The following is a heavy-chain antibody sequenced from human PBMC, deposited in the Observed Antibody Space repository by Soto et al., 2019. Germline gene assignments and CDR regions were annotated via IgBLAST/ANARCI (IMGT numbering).Heavy chain of an antibody. D-gene: IGHD2-15*01. CDR2: IYYSGST. V-gene: IGHV4-31*03. Sequence: SETLSLTCTVSGGSISSGGYYWSWIRQHPGKGLEWIGYIYYSGSTYYNPSLKSRVTISVDTSKNQFSLKLSSVTAADTAVYYCASSPPSLVAAYYYYYMDVWGKGTTVTVSS. J-gene: IGHJ6*03. CDR3: ASSPPSLVAAYYYYYMDV. CDR1: GGSISSGGYY.